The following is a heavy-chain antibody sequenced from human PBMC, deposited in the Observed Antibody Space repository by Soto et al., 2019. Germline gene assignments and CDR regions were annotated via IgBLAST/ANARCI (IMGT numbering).Heavy chain of an antibody. D-gene: IGHD2-15*01. V-gene: IGHV4-34*01. CDR1: GGSFSGYY. J-gene: IGHJ5*02. Sequence: SETLSLTCAVYGGSFSGYYWSWIRQPPGKGLEWIGEINHSGSTNYNPSLKSRVTISVDTSKNQLSLKLSSVTAADTAVYYCARFLIVVVAAATSSGADWFDPWGQGTLVTVSS. CDR2: INHSGST. CDR3: ARFLIVVVAAATSSGADWFDP.